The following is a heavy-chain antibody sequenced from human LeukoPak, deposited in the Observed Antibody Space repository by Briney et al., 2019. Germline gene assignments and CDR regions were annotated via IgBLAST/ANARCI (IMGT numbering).Heavy chain of an antibody. D-gene: IGHD4-23*01. Sequence: PSETLSPTCAVSGGSVSGHYWDWIRQPPGKGLEWIGYIYYSGSTNYNPSLKSRVTISLDTSKNQFSLKLSSVTTADTAVYYCARSVVTLYWYFDLWGRGTLVTVSS. CDR3: ARSVVTLYWYFDL. V-gene: IGHV4-59*02. J-gene: IGHJ2*01. CDR1: GGSVSGHY. CDR2: IYYSGST.